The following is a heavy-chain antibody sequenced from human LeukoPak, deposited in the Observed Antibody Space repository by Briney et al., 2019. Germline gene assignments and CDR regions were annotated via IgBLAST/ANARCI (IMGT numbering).Heavy chain of an antibody. Sequence: GGSLRLSCAASGFTFSSYSMNWVRQAPGKGLEWVSYISSSSSTIYYADSVKGRFTIPRDNAKNSLYLQMNSLRAEDTAVYYCARGGHGYYDFWSGYSTNWFDPWGQGTLVTVSS. V-gene: IGHV3-48*01. J-gene: IGHJ5*02. CDR1: GFTFSSYS. D-gene: IGHD3-3*01. CDR3: ARGGHGYYDFWSGYSTNWFDP. CDR2: ISSSSSTI.